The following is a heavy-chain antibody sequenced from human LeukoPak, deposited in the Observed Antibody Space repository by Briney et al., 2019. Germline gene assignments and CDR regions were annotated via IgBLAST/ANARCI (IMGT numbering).Heavy chain of an antibody. CDR2: IYYSGST. D-gene: IGHD4-17*01. V-gene: IGHV4-59*01. CDR3: ATFDYGARQTFDY. J-gene: IGHJ4*02. Sequence: KPSETLSLTCTVSGGSISSYYWSWIRQPPGKGLEWIGYIYYSGSTNYNPSLKSRVTISVDTSKNQFSLRLSSVTAADTAVYYCATFDYGARQTFDYWGQGTLVTVSS. CDR1: GGSISSYY.